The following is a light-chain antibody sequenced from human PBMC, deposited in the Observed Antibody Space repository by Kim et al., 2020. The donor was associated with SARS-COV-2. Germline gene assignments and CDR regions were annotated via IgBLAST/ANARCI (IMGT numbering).Light chain of an antibody. V-gene: IGKV3-15*01. J-gene: IGKJ2*01. CDR3: QQYHNWPPFT. CDR2: GTS. Sequence: VMTQSPATLSVSPGERVTLSCRASRSVGSKLAWYQQQPGQAPRLLIYGTSTRATGIPARFSGSGSDTEFTLTISSLQSADFAVYYCQQYHNWPPFTFGQGTKVDIK. CDR1: RSVGSK.